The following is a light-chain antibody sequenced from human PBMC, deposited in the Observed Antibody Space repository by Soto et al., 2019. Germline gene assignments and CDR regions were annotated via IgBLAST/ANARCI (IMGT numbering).Light chain of an antibody. CDR2: GVS. Sequence: EIVLTQSPGTLSLSPGETATLSCRASQSVSSSSLAWFQQKPGLAPRLLIYGVSSRATGVPDRFRGGGSETDFTLIVSRLEPEDFALYYCQQYGTSRFTFGPGTTVDFK. V-gene: IGKV3-20*01. CDR1: QSVSSSS. CDR3: QQYGTSRFT. J-gene: IGKJ3*01.